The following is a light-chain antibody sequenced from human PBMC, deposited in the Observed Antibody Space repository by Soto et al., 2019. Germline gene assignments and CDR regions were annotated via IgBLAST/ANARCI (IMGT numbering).Light chain of an antibody. J-gene: IGLJ2*01. CDR2: DVT. V-gene: IGLV2-14*03. CDR1: SSDVGGYDY. CDR3: SSYTCSSTLHVV. Sequence: QSALTQPASVSGSPGQSITISCTGTSSDVGGYDYVSWYQHHPGKAPKLMIYDVTIRPSGVSNRFSGSKSGNTASLTISGLQAEDAADYFCSSYTCSSTLHVVFGGGTQLTVL.